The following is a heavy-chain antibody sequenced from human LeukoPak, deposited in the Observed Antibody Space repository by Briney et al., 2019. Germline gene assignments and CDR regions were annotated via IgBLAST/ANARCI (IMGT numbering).Heavy chain of an antibody. Sequence: PGGSLRLSCAASGFTVSSNCMSWVRQAPGKGLEWVSLIYSGGRTYYADSVKGRFTISRDNSKNTLYLQMSSLRAEDTAVYYCARVYCSSTSCHFDYWGQGTLVTVSS. CDR1: GFTVSSNC. J-gene: IGHJ4*02. CDR3: ARVYCSSTSCHFDY. V-gene: IGHV3-53*01. D-gene: IGHD2-2*01. CDR2: IYSGGRT.